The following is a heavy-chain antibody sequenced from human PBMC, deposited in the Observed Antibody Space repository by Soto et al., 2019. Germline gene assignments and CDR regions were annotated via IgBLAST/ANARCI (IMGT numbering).Heavy chain of an antibody. CDR3: TGTEGNGYYYGMDV. J-gene: IGHJ6*02. V-gene: IGHV3-15*01. CDR1: GFTFSNAC. D-gene: IGHD2-8*01. CDR2: IKSKTDGGTT. Sequence: XVFLRLYCAASGFTFSNACMSWVRQAPGKGLEWVGRIKSKTDGGTTDYAAPVKGRFTISRDDSKNTLYLQMNSLKTEDTAVYYCTGTEGNGYYYGMDVWGQGTTVTVSS.